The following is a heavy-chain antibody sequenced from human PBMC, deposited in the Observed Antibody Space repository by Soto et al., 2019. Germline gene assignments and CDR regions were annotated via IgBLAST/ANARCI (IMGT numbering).Heavy chain of an antibody. V-gene: IGHV1-46*03. CDR3: APDYDSSGRGDSFDY. J-gene: IGHJ4*02. Sequence: ASVKVSCKASGYTFTSYYMNWVRQAPGQGLEWLGIINPSGGYTTYAQRFLGRVTMTSDTSTSTVHMELGSLRSEDTAVYSCAPDYDSSGRGDSFDYWGQGTPVTVSS. CDR1: GYTFTSYY. D-gene: IGHD3-22*01. CDR2: INPSGGYT.